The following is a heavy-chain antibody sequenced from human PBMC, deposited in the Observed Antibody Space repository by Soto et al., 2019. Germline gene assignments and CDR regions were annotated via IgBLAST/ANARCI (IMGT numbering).Heavy chain of an antibody. CDR2: IYYDGST. V-gene: IGHV4-30-4*01. CDR3: ARVYGSGTYYKPYFDY. Sequence: QVHLQESGPGLVKPSQTLSLTCTVSGGSISSDDYYWSWIRQSPGTGLEWIGYIYYDGSTYYNPSLNSRLTISLDTSKNQFSLNLNSMTAADTAVYYCARVYGSGTYYKPYFDYWGQGTLVTVSS. D-gene: IGHD3-10*01. J-gene: IGHJ4*02. CDR1: GGSISSDDYY.